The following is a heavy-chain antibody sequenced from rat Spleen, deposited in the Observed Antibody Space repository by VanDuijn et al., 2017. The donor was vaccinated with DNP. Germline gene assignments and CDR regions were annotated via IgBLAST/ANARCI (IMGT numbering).Heavy chain of an antibody. D-gene: IGHD1-5*01. CDR2: ISYSGST. CDR3: ARWNIGTSTLDY. V-gene: IGHV3-1*01. J-gene: IGHJ2*01. CDR1: GYSITGNY. Sequence: EVQLQESGPGLVKPSQSLSLTCSVTGYSITGNYWGWIRKFPGNKMEWIGHISYSGSTTYNPSLKSRISITRDTSKNQFFLQLNSVITEDTATYYCARWNIGTSTLDYWGQGVMVTVSS.